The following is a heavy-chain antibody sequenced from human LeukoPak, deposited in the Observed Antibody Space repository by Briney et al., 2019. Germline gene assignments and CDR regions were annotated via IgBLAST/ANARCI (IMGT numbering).Heavy chain of an antibody. CDR2: ISSSSSYT. V-gene: IGHV3-11*06. CDR1: RFTFSDYY. Sequence: GGSLRLSCAASRFTFSDYYRSWIPQAPGKGLEGVSYISSSSSYTNYADSVKGRFTISRDNAKNSLYLQMNSLKADDTAVYYGARNRHHRFGELFPWGQGTLVTASS. J-gene: IGHJ4*02. CDR3: ARNRHHRFGELFP. D-gene: IGHD3-10*01.